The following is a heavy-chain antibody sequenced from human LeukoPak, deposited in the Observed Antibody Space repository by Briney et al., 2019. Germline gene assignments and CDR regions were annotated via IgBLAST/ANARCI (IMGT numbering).Heavy chain of an antibody. V-gene: IGHV1-2*02. Sequence: ASVKVSCKATGYTFSGYYIHWVRQAPGQGLEWMGRISPNSGLTNYTQKFQGRVTMTRDASTSTALMELSRLRSDDTAVYYCARDRYHYDSRRGAFDIWGQGTMVTVSS. D-gene: IGHD3-22*01. CDR2: ISPNSGLT. CDR3: ARDRYHYDSRRGAFDI. CDR1: GYTFSGYY. J-gene: IGHJ3*02.